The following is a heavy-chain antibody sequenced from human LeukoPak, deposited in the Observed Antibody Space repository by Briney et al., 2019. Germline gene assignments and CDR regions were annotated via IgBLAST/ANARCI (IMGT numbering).Heavy chain of an antibody. CDR2: INHSGST. V-gene: IGHV4-34*01. Sequence: PPETLSLTCAVSGGSFSGYYWSRIRQPPGKGLEWIGEINHSGSTNYNPSLKSRVTISVDTSKNQFSLKLSSVTAADTAVYYCARASFGVICGGDCPFDYWGQGTLVTVSS. CDR3: ARASFGVICGGDCPFDY. D-gene: IGHD2-21*02. CDR1: GGSFSGYY. J-gene: IGHJ4*02.